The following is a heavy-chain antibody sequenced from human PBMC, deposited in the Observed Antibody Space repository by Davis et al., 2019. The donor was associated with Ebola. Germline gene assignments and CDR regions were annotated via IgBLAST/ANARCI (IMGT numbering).Heavy chain of an antibody. CDR1: GFTFSGSA. CDR3: AREAGDYYGSGSYGWFDP. V-gene: IGHV3-73*01. J-gene: IGHJ5*02. Sequence: GESLKISCAASGFTFSGSAMHWVRQASGKGLEWVGRIRSKANSYATAYAASVKGRFTISRDNSKNTLYLQMNSLRAEDTAVYYCAREAGDYYGSGSYGWFDPWGQGTLVTVSS. CDR2: IRSKANSYAT. D-gene: IGHD3-10*01.